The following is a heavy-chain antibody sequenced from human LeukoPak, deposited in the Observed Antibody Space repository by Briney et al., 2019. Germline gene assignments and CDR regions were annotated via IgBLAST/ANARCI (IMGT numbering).Heavy chain of an antibody. V-gene: IGHV1-18*01. Sequence: ASVKVSCKASGYSFNTYGINWVRQAPGQGLEWMGWISAYNGNTNYAQKFQGRVTITADESTSTAYMELSSLRSEDTAVYYCARALTDYYDSSGYYAGGAFDIWGQGTMVTVSS. D-gene: IGHD3-22*01. CDR2: ISAYNGNT. J-gene: IGHJ3*02. CDR1: GYSFNTYG. CDR3: ARALTDYYDSSGYYAGGAFDI.